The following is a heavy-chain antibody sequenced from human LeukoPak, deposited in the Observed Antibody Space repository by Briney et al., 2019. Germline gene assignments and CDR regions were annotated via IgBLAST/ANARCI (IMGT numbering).Heavy chain of an antibody. CDR1: GYTFTSYG. J-gene: IGHJ5*02. D-gene: IGHD3-10*01. Sequence: ASVKVSCKASGYTFTSYGISWVRQAPGQGLEWMGWISAYNGNTNYAQKLQGRVTMTTDTSTSTAYMELRSLRSDDTAVYYCARDIYYGSGNQVSWFDPWGQGTLVTVSS. V-gene: IGHV1-18*01. CDR3: ARDIYYGSGNQVSWFDP. CDR2: ISAYNGNT.